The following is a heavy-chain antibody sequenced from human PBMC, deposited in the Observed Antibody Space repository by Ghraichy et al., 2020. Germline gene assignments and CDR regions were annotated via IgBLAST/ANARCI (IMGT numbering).Heavy chain of an antibody. CDR3: ARDRGPSGYTGNTYLSAFDS. J-gene: IGHJ4*02. D-gene: IGHD5-12*01. CDR1: GDSINNYY. V-gene: IGHV4-59*01. CDR2: ISYSGST. Sequence: SETLSLTCTVSGDSINNYYWSWIRQPPGKGLECIGYISYSGSTNYNPSLMSRVTMSLDRSKNQFSLKLSSVTAADTAVYFCARDRGPSGYTGNTYLSAFDSWGQGTLVTVSS.